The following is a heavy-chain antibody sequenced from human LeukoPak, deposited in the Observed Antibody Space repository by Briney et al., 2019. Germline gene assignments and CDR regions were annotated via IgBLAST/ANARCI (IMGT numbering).Heavy chain of an antibody. V-gene: IGHV4-34*01. CDR2: INHSGST. CDR1: GGSFSGYY. Sequence: KASETLSLTCAVYGGSFSGYYWSWIRQPPGKGLEWIGEINHSGSTNYNPSLKSRVTISVDTSKNQFSLKLSSVTAADTAVYYCARGPIPGQIRVRSIAAPHDYWGQGTLVTVSS. D-gene: IGHD6-6*01. J-gene: IGHJ4*02. CDR3: ARGPIPGQIRVRSIAAPHDY.